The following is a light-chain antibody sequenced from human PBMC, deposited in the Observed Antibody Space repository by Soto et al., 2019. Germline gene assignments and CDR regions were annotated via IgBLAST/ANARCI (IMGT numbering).Light chain of an antibody. CDR2: DAS. Sequence: EIVLTQSPATLSLSPGERATLSCRASQSVSSYVAWYQQRPGQAPRLLIHDASKRATGIPGRFSGGGSGTDFTLTISSLEPEDFAVYYCQQRSIWPPAFGGGTKVEIK. CDR3: QQRSIWPPA. J-gene: IGKJ4*01. CDR1: QSVSSY. V-gene: IGKV3-11*01.